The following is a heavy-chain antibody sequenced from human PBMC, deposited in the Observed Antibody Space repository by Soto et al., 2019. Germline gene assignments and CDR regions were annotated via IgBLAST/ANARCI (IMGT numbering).Heavy chain of an antibody. V-gene: IGHV4-31*03. J-gene: IGHJ5*02. CDR3: ARVDESIAAAGPNWFDP. CDR2: IYYSGST. Sequence: PSETLSLTCTVSGGSISSGGYYWSWIRQHPGKGLEWIGYIYYSGSTYYNPSLKSRVTISVDTSKNQFSLKLSSVTVADTAVYYCARVDESIAAAGPNWFDPWGQGTLVTVSS. D-gene: IGHD6-13*01. CDR1: GGSISSGGYY.